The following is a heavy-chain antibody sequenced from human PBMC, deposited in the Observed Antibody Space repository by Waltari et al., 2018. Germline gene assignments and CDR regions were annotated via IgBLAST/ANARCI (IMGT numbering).Heavy chain of an antibody. CDR3: ARSGDYWLGTRDLDY. D-gene: IGHD2-21*02. Sequence: QVQLVQSGAEVKKPGASVTVSCKASGYTFTSYGISWVRQAPGQGLEWMGWINPYNGNTNYAQKLQCRVTMTTDTSTSTAYMELRSLRSDDTAVYYCARSGDYWLGTRDLDYWGQGTLVTVSS. J-gene: IGHJ4*02. CDR1: GYTFTSYG. V-gene: IGHV1-18*01. CDR2: INPYNGNT.